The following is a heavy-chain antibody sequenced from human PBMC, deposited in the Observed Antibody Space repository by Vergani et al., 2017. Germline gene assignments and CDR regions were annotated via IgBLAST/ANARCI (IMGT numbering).Heavy chain of an antibody. J-gene: IGHJ4*02. CDR2: IIPILGIA. Sequence: QVQLVQSGAEVKKPGASVKVSCKASGYTFTSYYMHWVRQAPGQGLEWMGRIIPILGIANYAQKFQGRVTITADKSTSTAYMELSSLRSEDTAVYYCASLRVQRSYWGQGTLVTVSS. D-gene: IGHD6-25*01. CDR3: ASLRVQRSY. V-gene: IGHV1-69*09. CDR1: GYTFTSYY.